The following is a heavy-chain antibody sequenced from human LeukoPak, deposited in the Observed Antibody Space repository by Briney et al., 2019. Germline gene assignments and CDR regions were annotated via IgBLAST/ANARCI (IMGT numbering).Heavy chain of an antibody. Sequence: SETLSLTCTVSVGSISSSSYYWGWIRQPPGKGLEWIGSIYYSGSTYYNPSLKSRVTISVDTSKNQFSLKLSSVTAADTAVYYCARRSAPYYDSSGYPPYYFDYWGQGTLVTVSS. D-gene: IGHD3-22*01. J-gene: IGHJ4*02. V-gene: IGHV4-39*01. CDR2: IYYSGST. CDR3: ARRSAPYYDSSGYPPYYFDY. CDR1: VGSISSSSYY.